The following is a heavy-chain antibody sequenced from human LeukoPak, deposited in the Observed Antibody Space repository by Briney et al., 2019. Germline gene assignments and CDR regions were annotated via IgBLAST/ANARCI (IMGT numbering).Heavy chain of an antibody. CDR1: GFTFSSYS. CDR2: ISSSSSYI. J-gene: IGHJ4*02. CDR3: ARESQGDAIFDY. V-gene: IGHV3-21*01. Sequence: GGSLRLSCAASGFTFSSYSMNWVRQAPGKGLEWVSSISSSSSYIYYADSVKGRFTSSRDNAKNTLYLQMNSLRAEDTAVYYCARESQGDAIFDYWGQGTLVTVSS. D-gene: IGHD5-24*01.